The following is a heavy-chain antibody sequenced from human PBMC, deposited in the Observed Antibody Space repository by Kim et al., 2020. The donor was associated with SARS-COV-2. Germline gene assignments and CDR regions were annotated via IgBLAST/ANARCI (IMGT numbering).Heavy chain of an antibody. V-gene: IGHV4-39*07. CDR2: IYYSGST. J-gene: IGHJ5*02. CDR1: GGSISSSSYY. CDR3: ARGVVGATWFDP. Sequence: SETLSLTCTVSGGSISSSSYYWGWIRQPPGKGLEWIGSIYYSGSTYYNPSLKSRVTISVDTSKNQFSLKLSSVTAADTAVYYCARGVVGATWFDPWGQGTLVTVSS. D-gene: IGHD1-26*01.